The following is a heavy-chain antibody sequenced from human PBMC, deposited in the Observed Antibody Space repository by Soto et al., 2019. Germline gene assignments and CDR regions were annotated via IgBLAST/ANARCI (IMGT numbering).Heavy chain of an antibody. CDR3: ARSITSGSFSFGYHGMDV. J-gene: IGHJ6*02. CDR1: GDSISTASHY. V-gene: IGHV4-31*03. D-gene: IGHD3-10*01. CDR2: IYSSGRI. Sequence: QVQLQESGPGLVKPSQTLLLTCTVSGDSISTASHYWNWIRHLPGKGLEWIGNIYSSGRIYYTPSLQSRVTISEDTSTNQFSLNLSSVTAADTGVSYCARSITSGSFSFGYHGMDVWGQGTTVTVSS.